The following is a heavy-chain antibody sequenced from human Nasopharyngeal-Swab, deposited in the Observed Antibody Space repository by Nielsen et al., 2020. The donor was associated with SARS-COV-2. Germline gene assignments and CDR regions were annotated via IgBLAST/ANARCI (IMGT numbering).Heavy chain of an antibody. D-gene: IGHD2-15*01. Sequence: WIRQPPGKGLEWIGYIYYSGSTKYNPSLKSRVTISVDTSKNQFSLKLSSVTAADTAVYYCARGYCSGGSCYRYYYYYMDVWGKGTTVPSP. V-gene: IGHV4-59*01. J-gene: IGHJ6*03. CDR2: IYYSGST. CDR3: ARGYCSGGSCYRYYYYYMDV.